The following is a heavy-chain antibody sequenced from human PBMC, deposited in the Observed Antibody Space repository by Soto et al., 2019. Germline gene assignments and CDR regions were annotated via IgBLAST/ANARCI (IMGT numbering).Heavy chain of an antibody. CDR3: AKELGIAAELDY. CDR2: ISYDGSNK. V-gene: IGHV3-30*18. Sequence: QVQLVESGGGVVQPGRSLRLSCAASGFTFSSYGMHWVRQAPGKGLEWVAVISYDGSNKYYADSMKGRFTISRDNSKNTLYLQMNSLRAEDTAVYYCAKELGIAAELDYWGQGTLVTVSS. D-gene: IGHD6-13*01. CDR1: GFTFSSYG. J-gene: IGHJ4*02.